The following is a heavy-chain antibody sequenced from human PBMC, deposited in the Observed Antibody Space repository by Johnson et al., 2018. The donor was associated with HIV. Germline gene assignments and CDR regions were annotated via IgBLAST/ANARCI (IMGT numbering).Heavy chain of an antibody. Sequence: VQLVESGGGLVQPGRSLRLSCTASGFTFDDYGMSWVRQAPGKGLEWVSGVSWKSGNTGYADSVKGRFTISRDNAKNSLYLQMNSLRAEDTALYYCGRGSMVRVAYDGFDIWGQGTMVTVSS. V-gene: IGHV3-9*01. CDR1: GFTFDDYG. D-gene: IGHD3-10*01. CDR2: VSWKSGNT. J-gene: IGHJ3*02. CDR3: GRGSMVRVAYDGFDI.